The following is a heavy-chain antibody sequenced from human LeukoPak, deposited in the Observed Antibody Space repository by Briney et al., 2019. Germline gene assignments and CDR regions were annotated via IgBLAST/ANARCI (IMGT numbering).Heavy chain of an antibody. CDR3: ASPLVSSGYYY. CDR2: IYSGGST. Sequence: GGSLRLSCAASGFTVSSNYMSWVRQAPGKGLEWVSVIYSGGSTYYADSVKGRFTISRDNSKNTLYLQMNSLRAEDTAVCYCASPLVSSGYYYWGQGTLVTVSS. CDR1: GFTVSSNY. D-gene: IGHD3-22*01. V-gene: IGHV3-66*02. J-gene: IGHJ4*02.